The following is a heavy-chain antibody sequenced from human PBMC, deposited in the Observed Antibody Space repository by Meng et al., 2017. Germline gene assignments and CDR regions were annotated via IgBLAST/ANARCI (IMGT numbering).Heavy chain of an antibody. CDR1: GGSFSCYY. V-gene: IGHV4-34*01. D-gene: IGHD1-1*01. Sequence: QVQLQQWGDGLLKPSGPLALTCAVYGGSFSCYYWIWIRQPPGKGLEWIGEINHSGITNYNPSLKRRVTIAVDTSKNQFSLKLSSVTAADTAVYYCARGRSGTWPWYFDLWGRGTLVTVSS. J-gene: IGHJ2*01. CDR2: INHSGIT. CDR3: ARGRSGTWPWYFDL.